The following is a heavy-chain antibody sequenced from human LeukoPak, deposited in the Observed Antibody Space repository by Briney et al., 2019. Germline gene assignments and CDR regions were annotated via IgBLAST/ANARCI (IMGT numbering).Heavy chain of an antibody. D-gene: IGHD3-16*01. CDR3: ARMGHGRNDAFDI. CDR2: IYYSGST. CDR1: GGSISSYY. Sequence: SETLSLTCTVSGGSISSYYWSWIRQPPGKGPEWIGYIYYSGSTSYNPSLKSRVTISVDTSKNQFSLKLSSVTAADTAVYYCARMGHGRNDAFDIWGQGTMVTVSS. J-gene: IGHJ3*02. V-gene: IGHV4-59*01.